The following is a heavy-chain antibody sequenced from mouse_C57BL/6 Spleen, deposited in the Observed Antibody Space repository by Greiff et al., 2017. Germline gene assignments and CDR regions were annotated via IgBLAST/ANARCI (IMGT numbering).Heavy chain of an antibody. D-gene: IGHD1-1*01. CDR2: INPNNGGT. J-gene: IGHJ2*01. V-gene: IGHV1-18*01. CDR1: GYTFTDYN. Sequence: EVQLQQSGPELVKPGASVKIPCKASGYTFTDYNMDWVKQSHGKSLEWIGDINPNNGGTIYNQKFKGKATLTVDKSSSTAYMELRSLTSEDTAVYYCARSPDYYGSSLFDYWGQGTTLTVSS. CDR3: ARSPDYYGSSLFDY.